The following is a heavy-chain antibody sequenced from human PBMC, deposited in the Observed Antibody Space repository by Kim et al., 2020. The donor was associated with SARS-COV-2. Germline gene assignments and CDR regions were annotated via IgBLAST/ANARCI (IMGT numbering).Heavy chain of an antibody. Sequence: GGSLRLSCTTSGVIFSNYGMTWVRQAPGKGLDWVASIHGNGGGTYYADSVRGRFTISRDNSKSTLYLQMNSLSADDTALYFCARDPNGDYVGTFDIWGRGSMVTVSS. J-gene: IGHJ3*02. D-gene: IGHD4-17*01. CDR3: ARDPNGDYVGTFDI. CDR2: IHGNGGGT. V-gene: IGHV3-23*01. CDR1: GVIFSNYG.